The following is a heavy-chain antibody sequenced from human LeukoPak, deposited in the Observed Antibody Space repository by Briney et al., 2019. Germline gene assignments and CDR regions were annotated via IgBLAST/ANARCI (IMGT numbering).Heavy chain of an antibody. Sequence: SVKVSCKASGGTFSSYVISWARQAPGQGLEWMGGIIPIFGTADYAQKFQGRVTITADESTSTAYMELSSLRSEDTAVYYCASPGDILTGYYIVWGQGTLVTVSS. CDR1: GGTFSSYV. CDR3: ASPGDILTGYYIV. CDR2: IIPIFGTA. V-gene: IGHV1-69*13. D-gene: IGHD3-9*01. J-gene: IGHJ4*02.